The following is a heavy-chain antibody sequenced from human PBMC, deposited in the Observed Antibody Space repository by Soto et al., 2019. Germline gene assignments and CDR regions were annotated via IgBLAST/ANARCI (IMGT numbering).Heavy chain of an antibody. CDR3: ARGGYCTNGVCGRSFDL. J-gene: IGHJ3*01. V-gene: IGHV3-64*01. CDR1: GFTFRFYA. CDR2: ISSNGVAT. D-gene: IGHD2-8*01. Sequence: EVQLVESGGGLVQPGGSLRLSCAASGFTFRFYAMHWVRQAPGKGLEYVSAISSNGVATYHANSVKGTFTISRDNSKNTVYLQLGSLRADDMAVYYWARGGYCTNGVCGRSFDLWGQGTRVTFSS.